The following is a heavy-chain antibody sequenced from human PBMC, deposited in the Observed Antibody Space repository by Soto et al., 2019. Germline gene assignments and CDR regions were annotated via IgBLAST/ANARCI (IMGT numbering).Heavy chain of an antibody. D-gene: IGHD2-21*01. CDR1: GGTFSSYA. V-gene: IGHV1-69*06. CDR3: ARGGGGGLFDP. CDR2: IIPIFGTA. J-gene: IGHJ5*02. Sequence: ASVKVSCKASGGTFSSYAISWVRQAPGQGLEWMGGIIPIFGTANYAQKFQGRVTITADKSTSTAYMELSSLRSDDTGVYYCARGGGGGLFDPWGQGSLVTVSS.